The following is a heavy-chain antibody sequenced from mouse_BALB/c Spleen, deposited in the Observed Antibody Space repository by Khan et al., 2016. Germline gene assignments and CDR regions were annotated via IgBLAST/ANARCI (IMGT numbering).Heavy chain of an antibody. Sequence: EVKLEESGGGLVQPGGSMKLSCVASGFTFSSYWMSWVRQSPEKGLEWVAQIRLKSENYATHYAESVRGKFTISRDDSKSRLYLQMNSLRVEDTGIYYCTVDYGLGAMDYWGQGTSVTVSS. V-gene: IGHV6-3*02. J-gene: IGHJ4*01. D-gene: IGHD2-2*01. CDR2: IRLKSENYAT. CDR3: TVDYGLGAMDY. CDR1: GFTFSSYW.